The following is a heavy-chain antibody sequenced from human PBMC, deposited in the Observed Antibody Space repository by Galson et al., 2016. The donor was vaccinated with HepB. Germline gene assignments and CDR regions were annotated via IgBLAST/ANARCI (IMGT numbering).Heavy chain of an antibody. CDR1: GFTFTSFA. V-gene: IGHV3-23*01. CDR2: VNARGGGNRP. D-gene: IGHD4-23*01. J-gene: IGHJ4*02. Sequence: LRLSCAASGFTFTSFAMTWVRQAPGKGLEWLSAVNARGGGNRPYYADSVKGRFTLSRDNSKKTLYLQMNSLRAEDTAVYYCARDLNYDGNSEEIYWGQGTLVTVSS. CDR3: ARDLNYDGNSEEIY.